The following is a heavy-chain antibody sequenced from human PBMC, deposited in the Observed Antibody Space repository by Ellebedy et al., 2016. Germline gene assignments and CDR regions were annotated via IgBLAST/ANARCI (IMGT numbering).Heavy chain of an antibody. D-gene: IGHD2/OR15-2a*01. CDR3: ARHRRDSFLSYYFDY. V-gene: IGHV4-4*07. CDR1: GGSISSYY. Sequence: SETLSLXXTVSGGSISSYYWTWIRQPAGKGLEWIGRIYSSGSTNYNPSLKSRVTMSIDTSKNQFSLNLSSVTAADTAVYYCARHRRDSFLSYYFDYWGQGTLVTVSS. J-gene: IGHJ4*02. CDR2: IYSSGST.